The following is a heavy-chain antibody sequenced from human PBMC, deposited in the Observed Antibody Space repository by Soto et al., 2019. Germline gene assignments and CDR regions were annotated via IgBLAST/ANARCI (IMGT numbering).Heavy chain of an antibody. J-gene: IGHJ4*02. CDR3: ARGENYYDSSGYYLFDY. CDR2: IIPIFGTA. V-gene: IGHV1-69*13. D-gene: IGHD3-22*01. Sequence: SVKVSCKASGGTFSSYAISWVRQAPGQGLEWMGGIIPIFGTANYAQKFQGRVTITADESTSTAYMELSSLRSEDTAVYYCARGENYYDSSGYYLFDYWGQGTLVTVSS. CDR1: GGTFSSYA.